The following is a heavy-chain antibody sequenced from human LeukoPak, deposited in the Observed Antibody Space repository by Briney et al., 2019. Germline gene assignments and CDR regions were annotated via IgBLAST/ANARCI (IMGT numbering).Heavy chain of an antibody. CDR1: GGSISTYY. CDR2: IYYTGST. CDR3: ARTYYDILTGYYGMDV. J-gene: IGHJ6*02. Sequence: SETLSLTCTVSGGSISTYYWSWIRQPPGKGLEWIGNIYYTGSTIYNPSLESRVTMSVDTSENQLFLNLTSVTAADTAVYYCARTYYDILTGYYGMDVWGQGTTVTVSS. D-gene: IGHD3-9*01. V-gene: IGHV4-59*08.